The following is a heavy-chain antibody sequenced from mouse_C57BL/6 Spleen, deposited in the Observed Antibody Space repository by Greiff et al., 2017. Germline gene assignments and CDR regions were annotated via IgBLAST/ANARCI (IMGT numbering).Heavy chain of an antibody. V-gene: IGHV1-54*01. CDR3: ARESYYNNYYAMDY. Sequence: VQLQQSGGELVRPGASVKVSCEASGYAFTNYVIEWVQQTPGQGLEWIGVIIPGSGGTNYHEKFKGKATLTADKSSSTAYMQLSRLTSEDSAVYFCARESYYNNYYAMDYWGQGTPVTVSS. CDR1: GYAFTNYV. D-gene: IGHD2-5*01. CDR2: IIPGSGGT. J-gene: IGHJ4*01.